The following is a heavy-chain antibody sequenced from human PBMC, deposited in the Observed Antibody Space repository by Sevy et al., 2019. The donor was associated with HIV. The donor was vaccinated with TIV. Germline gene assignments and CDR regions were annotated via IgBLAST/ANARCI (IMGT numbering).Heavy chain of an antibody. D-gene: IGHD2-2*02. CDR1: GGTFSSYA. CDR2: IIPIFGTA. Sequence: ASVKVSCKASGGTFSSYAISWVRQAPGQGLEWMGGIIPIFGTANYAQKFQGRVTITADESTSTAYMELSSLRSEDTAVYYCARGVVVPAAINPYYYMDVWGKRTTVTVSS. V-gene: IGHV1-69*13. J-gene: IGHJ6*03. CDR3: ARGVVVPAAINPYYYMDV.